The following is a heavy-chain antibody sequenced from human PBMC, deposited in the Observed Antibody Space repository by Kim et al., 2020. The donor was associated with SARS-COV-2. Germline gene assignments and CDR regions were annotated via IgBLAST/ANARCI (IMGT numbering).Heavy chain of an antibody. V-gene: IGHV1-3*01. D-gene: IGHD1-7*01. CDR1: GYTFTSYA. Sequence: ASVKVSCKASGYTFTSYAMHWVRQAPGQRLEWMGWINAGNGNTKYSQKFQGRVTITRDTSASTAYMELSSLRSEDTAVYYCARDRAIRTPRTKTGTTGQGWFDPWGQGTLVTVSS. CDR2: INAGNGNT. CDR3: ARDRAIRTPRTKTGTTGQGWFDP. J-gene: IGHJ5*02.